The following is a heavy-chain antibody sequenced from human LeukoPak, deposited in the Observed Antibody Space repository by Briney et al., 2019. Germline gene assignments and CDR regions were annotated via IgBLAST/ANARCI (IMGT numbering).Heavy chain of an antibody. J-gene: IGHJ4*02. Sequence: GASVKVSCKASGYTFTSYGISWVRQAPGQGLEWMGWISAYNGNTNYAQKLQGRVTMTTDTSTSTAYMELRSLRSDDTAVYYCARAALAYDFWSGYYSQATSGVDYWGQGTLVTVPS. D-gene: IGHD3-3*01. V-gene: IGHV1-18*01. CDR2: ISAYNGNT. CDR1: GYTFTSYG. CDR3: ARAALAYDFWSGYYSQATSGVDY.